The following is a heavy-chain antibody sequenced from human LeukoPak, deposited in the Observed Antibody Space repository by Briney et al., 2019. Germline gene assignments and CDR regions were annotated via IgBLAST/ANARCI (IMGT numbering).Heavy chain of an antibody. D-gene: IGHD3-3*01. J-gene: IGHJ4*02. Sequence: ASVKVSCKASGGTFNSYAISWVRQAPGQGLEWMGWISAYNGNTNYAQKLQGRVTMTTDTSTSTAYMELRSLRSDDTAVYYCARVMYYDFWSGYYEFDYWGQGTLVTVSS. CDR3: ARVMYYDFWSGYYEFDY. CDR2: ISAYNGNT. V-gene: IGHV1-18*01. CDR1: GGTFNSYA.